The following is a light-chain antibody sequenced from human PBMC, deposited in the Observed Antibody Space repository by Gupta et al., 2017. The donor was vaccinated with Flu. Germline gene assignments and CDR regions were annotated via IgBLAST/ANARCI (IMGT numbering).Light chain of an antibody. CDR1: NSGSKS. CDR2: DDS. J-gene: IGLJ3*02. Sequence: SYVLTQPTSGSVAPGQKARITCGGNNSGSKSVHWYQQKPGQAPVLVVYDDSDRPSGIPERFSGSNSGNTATLTISSVEAGDEADYYCHVWDSSSDHWVFGGGTKLTVL. V-gene: IGLV3-21*02. CDR3: HVWDSSSDHWV.